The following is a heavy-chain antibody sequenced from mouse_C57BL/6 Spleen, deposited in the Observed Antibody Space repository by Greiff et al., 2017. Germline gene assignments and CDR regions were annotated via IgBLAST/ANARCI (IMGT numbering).Heavy chain of an antibody. J-gene: IGHJ4*01. Sequence: LVESGPELVKPGASVKISCKASGYAFSSSWMNWVKQRPGKGLEWIGRIYPGDGDTNYNGKFKGKATLTADKSSSTAYMQLSSLTSEDSAVYFCARRGLGYAMDYWGQGTSVTVSS. CDR1: GYAFSSSW. CDR2: IYPGDGDT. D-gene: IGHD2-4*01. CDR3: ARRGLGYAMDY. V-gene: IGHV1-82*01.